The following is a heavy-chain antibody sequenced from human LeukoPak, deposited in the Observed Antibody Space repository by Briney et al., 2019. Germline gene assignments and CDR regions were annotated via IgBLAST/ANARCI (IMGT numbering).Heavy chain of an antibody. Sequence: GGSLRLSCATSGFTFRSHAMHWVRQSPGKGLEWVAQIWYDGSNKYYADSVKGRFTISRDNSKNTLYLQMNSLRAEDTAVYYCAKDPDYGDSSGDWGQGTLVTVSS. CDR3: AKDPDYGDSSGD. V-gene: IGHV3-33*06. CDR2: IWYDGSNK. J-gene: IGHJ4*02. D-gene: IGHD4-17*01. CDR1: GFTFRSHA.